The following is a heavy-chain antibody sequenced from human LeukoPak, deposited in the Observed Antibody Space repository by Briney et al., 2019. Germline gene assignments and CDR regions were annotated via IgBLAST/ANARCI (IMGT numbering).Heavy chain of an antibody. V-gene: IGHV3-23*01. D-gene: IGHD3-22*01. CDR1: GFTFSSYA. CDR3: AKDLGITMIVVVIADAFDI. Sequence: GGSLRLSCAASGFTFSSYAMSWVRQAPGKGLEWVSAISGSGGSTYYADSVKGRVTISRDNSKNTLYLQMNSLRAEDTAVYYCAKDLGITMIVVVIADAFDIWGQGTMVTVSS. CDR2: ISGSGGST. J-gene: IGHJ3*02.